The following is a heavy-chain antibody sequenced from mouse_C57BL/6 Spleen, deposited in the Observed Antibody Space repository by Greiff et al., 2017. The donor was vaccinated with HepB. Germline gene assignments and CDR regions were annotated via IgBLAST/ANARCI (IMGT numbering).Heavy chain of an antibody. CDR3: ARYPDYYGSSTWYFDV. V-gene: IGHV3-6*01. Sequence: EVKLVESGPGLVKPSQSLSLTCSVTGYSITSGYYWNWIRQFPGNKLEWMGYISYDGSNNYNPSLKNRISITRDTSKNQFFLKLNSVTTEDTATYYCARYPDYYGSSTWYFDVWGTGTTVTVSS. CDR2: ISYDGSN. J-gene: IGHJ1*03. D-gene: IGHD1-1*01. CDR1: GYSITSGYY.